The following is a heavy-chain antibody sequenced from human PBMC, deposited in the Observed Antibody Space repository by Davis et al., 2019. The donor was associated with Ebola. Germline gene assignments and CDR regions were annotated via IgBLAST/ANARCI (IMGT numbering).Heavy chain of an antibody. J-gene: IGHJ4*02. D-gene: IGHD3-22*01. CDR2: INLNDATT. CDR3: ARTVSSGYPYYFDY. CDR1: GYTFTNYH. V-gene: IGHV1-46*01. Sequence: ASVKVSCKASGYTFTNYHMHWVRQAPGQGLEWLGIINLNDATTSYAQKFQGRVTLTRDTSTSTVYMELSSLRSEDTAVYYCARTVSSGYPYYFDYWGQGTLVTVSS.